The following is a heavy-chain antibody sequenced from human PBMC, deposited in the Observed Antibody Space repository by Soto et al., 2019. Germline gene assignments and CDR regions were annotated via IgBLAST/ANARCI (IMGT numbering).Heavy chain of an antibody. D-gene: IGHD2-15*01. CDR3: ARDRGGYCSGGSCYGAFDI. CDR2: INSDGSST. Sequence: GGSLRLSCAASGFTFSSYWMHWVRQAPGKGLVWVSRINSDGSSTSYADSVKGRFTISRDNAKNTLYLQMNSLRAEDTAVYYCARDRGGYCSGGSCYGAFDIWGQGTMVTVSS. V-gene: IGHV3-74*01. CDR1: GFTFSSYW. J-gene: IGHJ3*02.